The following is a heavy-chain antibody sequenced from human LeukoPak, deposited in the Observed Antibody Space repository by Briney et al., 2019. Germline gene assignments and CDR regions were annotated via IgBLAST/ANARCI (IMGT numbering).Heavy chain of an antibody. CDR3: ARTRAGSVDI. CDR1: GFTFIIYW. V-gene: IGHV3-7*04. J-gene: IGHJ3*02. Sequence: PGGSLRLSCAAPGFTFIIYWMSWVRQAPGKGLEWVANIKEDGSEEYYVESVKGRFTISRDNAKNSLYLQMNSLRAEDTAVYYCARTRAGSVDIWGQGTMVTVSS. D-gene: IGHD6-13*01. CDR2: IKEDGSEE.